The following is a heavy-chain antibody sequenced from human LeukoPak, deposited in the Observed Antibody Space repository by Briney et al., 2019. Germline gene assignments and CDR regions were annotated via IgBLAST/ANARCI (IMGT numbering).Heavy chain of an antibody. J-gene: IGHJ4*02. V-gene: IGHV3-48*04. CDR3: ARDRPVLPYFDY. CDR2: ITGSSSSM. Sequence: GGSLRLSCAASGFTFRTYSMSWVRQAPGKGLEWVSYITGSSSSMYHADSVKGRFTISRDNAKNSLYLQMNSLRAEDTAVYYCARDRPVLPYFDYWGQGTLVTVSS. CDR1: GFTFRTYS.